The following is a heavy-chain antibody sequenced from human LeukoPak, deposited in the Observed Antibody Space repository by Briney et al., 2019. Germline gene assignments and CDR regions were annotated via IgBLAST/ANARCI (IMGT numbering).Heavy chain of an antibody. Sequence: PGRSLRLSCAASGFTFSSYAMPWVRQAPGKGLEWVAVISYDGSNKYYADSVKGRFTISRDNAKNSLYLQMNSLRAEDTAVYYCARGRYSSGRGYFDYWGQGTLVTVSS. CDR1: GFTFSSYA. D-gene: IGHD6-19*01. CDR3: ARGRYSSGRGYFDY. V-gene: IGHV3-30-3*01. CDR2: ISYDGSNK. J-gene: IGHJ4*02.